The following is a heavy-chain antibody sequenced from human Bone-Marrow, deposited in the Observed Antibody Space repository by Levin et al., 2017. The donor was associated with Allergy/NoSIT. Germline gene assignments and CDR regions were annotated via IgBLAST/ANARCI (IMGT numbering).Heavy chain of an antibody. V-gene: IGHV4-39*01. J-gene: IGHJ4*02. D-gene: IGHD4-17*01. CDR3: ARGRGGLTVTKYYFDY. Sequence: SETLSLTCTVSGGSISSSSYYWGWIRQPPGKGLEWIGSIYYSGSTYYNPSLKSRVTISVDTSKNQFSLKLSSVTAADTAVYYCARGRGGLTVTKYYFDYWGQGTLVTVSS. CDR2: IYYSGST. CDR1: GGSISSSSYY.